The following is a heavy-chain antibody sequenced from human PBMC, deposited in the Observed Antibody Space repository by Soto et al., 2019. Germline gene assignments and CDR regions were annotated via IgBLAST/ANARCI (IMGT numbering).Heavy chain of an antibody. D-gene: IGHD4-17*01. CDR3: ARVCYGDYVTSNWFDP. CDR1: GGSISSGGYY. V-gene: IGHV4-31*03. CDR2: IYYSGST. Sequence: QVQLQESGPGLVKPSQTLSLTCTVSGGSISSGGYYWSWIRQHPGKGLEWIGYIYYSGSTYYNPSLTSGVTISVETSKNQFALKLSSVTAADTAGYYCARVCYGDYVTSNWFDPWGQGTLVTVSS. J-gene: IGHJ5*02.